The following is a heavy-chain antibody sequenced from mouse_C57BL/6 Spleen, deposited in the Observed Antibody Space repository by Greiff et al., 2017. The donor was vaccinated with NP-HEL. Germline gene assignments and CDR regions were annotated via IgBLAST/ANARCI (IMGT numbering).Heavy chain of an antibody. D-gene: IGHD1-1*01. Sequence: QVQLQQSGAELVMPGASVKLSCKASGYTFTSYWMHWVKQRPGQGLEWIGEIDPSDSYTNYNQKFKGKSTLTVDKSSSTAYMQLSSLTSEDSAVYDCARKAHYYGSSPHWYFDVWGTGTTVTVSS. J-gene: IGHJ1*03. CDR3: ARKAHYYGSSPHWYFDV. V-gene: IGHV1-69*01. CDR1: GYTFTSYW. CDR2: IDPSDSYT.